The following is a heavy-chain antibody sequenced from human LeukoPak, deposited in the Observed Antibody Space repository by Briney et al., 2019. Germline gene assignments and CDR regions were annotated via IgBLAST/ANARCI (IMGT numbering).Heavy chain of an antibody. V-gene: IGHV3-30*03. Sequence: GGSQRLSCAASGFTFSSYGMHWVRQAPGKGLEWVALISYDGSSKDYSDSVKGRLTISRDKSKNTLYLQMDSLRAEDTAVYYCAREIFCITSSCYRGLDYWGQGTLVTVSS. CDR1: GFTFSSYG. J-gene: IGHJ4*02. CDR2: ISYDGSSK. D-gene: IGHD2-2*01. CDR3: AREIFCITSSCYRGLDY.